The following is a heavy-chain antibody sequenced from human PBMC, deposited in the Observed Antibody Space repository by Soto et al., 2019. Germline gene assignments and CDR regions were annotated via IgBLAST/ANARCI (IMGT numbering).Heavy chain of an antibody. CDR2: INAGNGNT. V-gene: IGHV1-3*01. CDR1: GYTFTSYA. Sequence: VASVKVSCKASGYTFTSYAMHWVRQAPGQRLEWMGWINAGNGNTKCSQKFQGRVTITRDTSASTAYMELSSLRSEDTAVYYCASRAPPGGNYYGSGTPFYYCGMDVWGQGTTVTVSS. CDR3: ASRAPPGGNYYGSGTPFYYCGMDV. J-gene: IGHJ6*02. D-gene: IGHD3-10*01.